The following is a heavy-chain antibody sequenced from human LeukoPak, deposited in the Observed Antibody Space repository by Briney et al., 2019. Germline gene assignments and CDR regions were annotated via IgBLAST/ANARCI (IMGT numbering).Heavy chain of an antibody. CDR2: INHSGST. CDR1: GGSFSGYY. V-gene: IGHV4-34*01. CDR3: AGGRLPLSSRYGMDV. D-gene: IGHD2-2*01. J-gene: IGHJ6*02. Sequence: SQTLSLTCAVYGGSFSGYYWSWIRQPPGKGLEWIGEINHSGSTNYNPSLKSRVTISVDTSKNQFSLKLSSVTATDTAVYYCAGGRLPLSSRYGMDVWGQGTTVTVSS.